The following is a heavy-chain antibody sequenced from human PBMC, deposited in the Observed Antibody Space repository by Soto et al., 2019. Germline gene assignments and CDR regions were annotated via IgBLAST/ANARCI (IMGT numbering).Heavy chain of an antibody. CDR1: GDTFNTFA. CDR2: IIPIFGAP. D-gene: IGHD1-20*01. CDR3: ARSPGITGTRASQYAMDV. V-gene: IGHV1-69*01. J-gene: IGHJ6*02. Sequence: QVQLVQSGAEVKQPGSSVRVSCKSSGDTFNTFAISWVRQAPGQGLEWMGGIIPIFGAPDYAQQFPGRVPISADESTRTAYSDLRRLRSEDTAVYYCARSPGITGTRASQYAMDVWGQGTTVTVSS.